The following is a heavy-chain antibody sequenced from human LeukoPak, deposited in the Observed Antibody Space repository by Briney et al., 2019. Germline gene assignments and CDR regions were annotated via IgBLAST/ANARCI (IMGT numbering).Heavy chain of an antibody. V-gene: IGHV3-30-3*01. J-gene: IGHJ6*02. CDR3: ARDPSVATGTYYYYGMDV. CDR2: ISYDGSNK. Sequence: PGRSLRLSCAASGFTFSSYAMHWVRQAPGKGLEWVAVISYDGSNKYYADSVKGRFTISRDNSKNTLYLQMNSLRAEDTAVYYCARDPSVATGTYYYYGMDVWGQGATVTVSS. CDR1: GFTFSSYA. D-gene: IGHD5-12*01.